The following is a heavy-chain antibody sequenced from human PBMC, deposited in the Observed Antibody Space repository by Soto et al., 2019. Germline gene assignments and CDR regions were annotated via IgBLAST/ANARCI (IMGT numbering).Heavy chain of an antibody. V-gene: IGHV4-30-4*01. CDR1: GGSISSGDYY. J-gene: IGHJ6*02. CDR3: ARGTICSVSYYRHCYYYGMDV. CDR2: IYYSGST. Sequence: PSETLSLTCTVSGGSISSGDYYWSWIRQPPVKGLEWIGYIYYSGSTYYNPSLKSRVTISVDTSKNQYSLKLSSVTDADTAVYYCARGTICSVSYYRHCYYYGMDVWGQGTTVTVSS. D-gene: IGHD3-10*02.